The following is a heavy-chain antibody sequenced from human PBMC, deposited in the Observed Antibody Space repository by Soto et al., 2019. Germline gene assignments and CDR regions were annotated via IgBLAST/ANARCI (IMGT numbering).Heavy chain of an antibody. Sequence: WGSLRLSCAASGFTFDDYTMHWVRQAPGKGLEWVSLISWDGGSTYYADSVKGRFTISRDNSKNSLYLQMNSLRTEDTALYYCAKDYYDSSGYSYFDYWGQGTLVTVSS. CDR3: AKDYYDSSGYSYFDY. V-gene: IGHV3-43*01. D-gene: IGHD3-22*01. J-gene: IGHJ4*02. CDR2: ISWDGGST. CDR1: GFTFDDYT.